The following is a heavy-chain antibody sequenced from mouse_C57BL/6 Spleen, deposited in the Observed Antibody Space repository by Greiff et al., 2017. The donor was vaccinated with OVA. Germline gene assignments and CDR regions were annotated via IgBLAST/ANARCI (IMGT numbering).Heavy chain of an antibody. CDR1: GFTFSSYA. D-gene: IGHD2-1*01. V-gene: IGHV5-9-1*02. CDR2: ISSGGDYI. CDR3: TRSYGNYVVGSYFDY. J-gene: IGHJ2*01. Sequence: EVQLVESGEGLVKPGGSLKLSCAASGFTFSSYAMSWVRQTPEKRLEWVAYISSGGDYIYYADTVKGRFTISRDNARNTLYLQMSSLKSEDTAMYYCTRSYGNYVVGSYFDYWGQGTTLTVSS.